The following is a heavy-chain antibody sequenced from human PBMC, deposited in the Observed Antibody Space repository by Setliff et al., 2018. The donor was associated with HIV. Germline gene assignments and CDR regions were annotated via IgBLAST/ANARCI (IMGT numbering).Heavy chain of an antibody. V-gene: IGHV1-2*02. Sequence: ASVKVSCKASGYTFTDYYMHWVRQAPGQGLEWMGWINPNSGGTNYAQSFQGRVTMTRDTSISTAYMDLSSLTSDDTAVYYCALASIVSTARWNHWGRGTTVTVSS. CDR3: ALASIVSTARWNH. J-gene: IGHJ4*02. D-gene: IGHD1-26*01. CDR2: INPNSGGT. CDR1: GYTFTDYY.